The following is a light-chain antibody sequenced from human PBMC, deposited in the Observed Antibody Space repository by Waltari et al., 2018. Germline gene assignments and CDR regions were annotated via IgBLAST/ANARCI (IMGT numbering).Light chain of an antibody. Sequence: DIQMTQSPSSLSPSIGDTVTITCRASQGIGSYLSWFQQKPGKAPKLLIYAATHLQSGVPSRFSGSGSRTEFTLTISSLQPEDFATYYCLQLNTYPLTFGGGTKVEIK. CDR1: QGIGSY. J-gene: IGKJ4*01. CDR3: LQLNTYPLT. CDR2: AAT. V-gene: IGKV1-17*01.